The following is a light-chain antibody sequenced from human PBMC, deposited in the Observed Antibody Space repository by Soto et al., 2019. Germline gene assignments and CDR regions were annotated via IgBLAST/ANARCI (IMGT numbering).Light chain of an antibody. CDR1: TSDIGAYNY. Sequence: QSALTQPPSASGSPGQSVTISCTGTTSDIGAYNYVSWYHQRPGKAPKLIIYEVTRRPSGVPDRTFGSKSDTTASLTVSGLQADDEGHYYCSSFAGTNSFVFGTGTKVTVL. CDR3: SSFAGTNSFV. V-gene: IGLV2-8*01. J-gene: IGLJ1*01. CDR2: EVT.